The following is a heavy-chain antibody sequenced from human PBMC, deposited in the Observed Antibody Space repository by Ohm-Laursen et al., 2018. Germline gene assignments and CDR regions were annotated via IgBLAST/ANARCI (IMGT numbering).Heavy chain of an antibody. J-gene: IGHJ6*02. V-gene: IGHV3-30*03. CDR1: GFTFSSFG. CDR3: TRMDV. Sequence: SLRLSCSASGFTFSSFGIHWIRQAPGRGLEWVAAISDDGNNKHYADSVMGRFIVSRDNSKNTLNLQMNSLRNEDTAVYYATRMDVWGQGTTVTVSS. CDR2: ISDDGNNK.